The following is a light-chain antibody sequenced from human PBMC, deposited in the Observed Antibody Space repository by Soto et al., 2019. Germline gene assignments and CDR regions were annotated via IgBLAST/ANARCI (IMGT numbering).Light chain of an antibody. CDR2: DVN. Sequence: QSALTQPASGSGSPGQSITLSCTGTSSDIGGYDYVSWYQRHPGQAPKLIIYDVNNRPSGVSNRFSGSKSGNTASLTISGLQAEDEADYYCTSYASGSSHVVFGGGTQLTVL. CDR3: TSYASGSSHVV. J-gene: IGLJ7*01. CDR1: SSDIGGYDY. V-gene: IGLV2-14*01.